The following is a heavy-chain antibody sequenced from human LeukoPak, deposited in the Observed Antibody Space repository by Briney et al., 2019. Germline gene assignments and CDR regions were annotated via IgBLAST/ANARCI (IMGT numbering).Heavy chain of an antibody. CDR2: IRSNGGNK. CDR1: GFTFSTYG. V-gene: IGHV3-30*02. CDR3: ARDIGDSSSWHNMGAGNFDY. D-gene: IGHD6-13*01. Sequence: PGGSLRLSCEASGFTFSTYGMHWVRQAPGKGLEWVSFIRSNGGNKYYADSVKGRFTISRDNSKNTLFLGMTGLRAEDTAVYYCARDIGDSSSWHNMGAGNFDYWGQGTLVTVSS. J-gene: IGHJ4*02.